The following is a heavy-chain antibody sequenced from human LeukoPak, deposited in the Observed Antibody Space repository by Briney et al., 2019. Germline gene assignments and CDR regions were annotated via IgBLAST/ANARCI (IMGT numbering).Heavy chain of an antibody. J-gene: IGHJ5*02. CDR3: ARQYSNNWYDDRGSFDP. CDR2: IYHSGST. CDR1: GYSISSGYY. D-gene: IGHD6-13*01. V-gene: IGHV4-38-2*02. Sequence: SETLSLTCTVSGYSISSGYYWGWSRQPPGKGLEWIGSIYHSGSTYYNPSLKSRVTLSVDASKKQFSRKLSSVTATDTAVNYGARQYSNNWYDDRGSFDPWGQGTLVTVSS.